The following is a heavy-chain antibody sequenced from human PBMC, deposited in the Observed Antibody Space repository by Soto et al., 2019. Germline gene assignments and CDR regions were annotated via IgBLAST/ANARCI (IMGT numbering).Heavy chain of an antibody. CDR2: ITWNGGTI. Sequence: HPGGSLRLSCAASGFAFDDYVMHWVRQPPGRGLEWVSGITWNGGTIRYVDSVKGRFTISRDNAENSLYLQMNSLRPEDTAVYYCAKGGSAALIAPSGRDNWFDPWGQGTQVTAPQ. D-gene: IGHD6-13*01. CDR3: AKGGSAALIAPSGRDNWFDP. CDR1: GFAFDDYV. V-gene: IGHV3-9*01. J-gene: IGHJ5*02.